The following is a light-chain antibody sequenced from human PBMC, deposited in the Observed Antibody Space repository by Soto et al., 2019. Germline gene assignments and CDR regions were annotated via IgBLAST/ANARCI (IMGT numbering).Light chain of an antibody. J-gene: IGKJ5*01. V-gene: IGKV3-11*01. CDR1: QSVSRR. CDR3: QQRSNWPSIT. CDR2: DAS. Sequence: EIVLTQSPGTLSLSPGERATLSCRASQSVSRRLAWYQQRPGQSPRLLISDASNRATGIPARFSGSGSGTDFTLTINSLEPEDSAVYYCQQRSNWPSITFGQGTRLEIK.